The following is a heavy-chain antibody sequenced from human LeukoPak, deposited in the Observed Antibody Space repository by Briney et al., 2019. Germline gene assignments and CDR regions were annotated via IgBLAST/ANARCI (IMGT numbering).Heavy chain of an antibody. Sequence: ASVKVSCKASGYTFTSYGISWVRQAPGQGLEWMGWISAYNGNTNYAQNLQGRVTMTTDTSTRTAYMELRSLRSDDTAVYFCARDNYGDYGGDYWGQGTLVTVSS. CDR3: ARDNYGDYGGDY. V-gene: IGHV1-18*01. CDR1: GYTFTSYG. D-gene: IGHD4-17*01. J-gene: IGHJ4*02. CDR2: ISAYNGNT.